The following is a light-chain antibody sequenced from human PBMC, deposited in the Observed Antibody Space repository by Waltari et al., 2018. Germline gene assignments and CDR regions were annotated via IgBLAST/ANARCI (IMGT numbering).Light chain of an antibody. V-gene: IGKV1-5*03. CDR2: KAS. CDR1: QSVDTW. J-gene: IGKJ1*01. CDR3: QQYKNYPT. Sequence: DVQMTQSPSTLSASVGDRVTITCRASQSVDTWMAWYQQKPGKVPKLLIYKASNLQNAVPSRFSGGGSGTEFTLTISSLQPDDFATYYCQQYKNYPTFGQGTRVDIK.